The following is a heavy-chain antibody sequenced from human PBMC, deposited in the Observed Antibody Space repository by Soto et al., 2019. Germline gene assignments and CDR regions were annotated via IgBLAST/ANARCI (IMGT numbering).Heavy chain of an antibody. Sequence: SETLSLTCAVYGGSFSGYYWSWIRQPPGKGLEWIGEINHSGSTNYNPSLKSRVTISVDTSKNQFSLKLSSVTAADTAVYYCARGRRIPHLLKGPRTNWFDPWGPGTLVTVSS. V-gene: IGHV4-34*01. D-gene: IGHD1-1*01. CDR2: INHSGST. J-gene: IGHJ5*02. CDR3: ARGRRIPHLLKGPRTNWFDP. CDR1: GGSFSGYY.